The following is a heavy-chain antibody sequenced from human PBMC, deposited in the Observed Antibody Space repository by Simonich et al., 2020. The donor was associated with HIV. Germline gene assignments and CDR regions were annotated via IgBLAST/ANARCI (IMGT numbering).Heavy chain of an antibody. D-gene: IGHD6-13*01. CDR3: TRIRSGSHSSSYDLEERNLLDY. Sequence: EVQLVESGGGLVQPGRSLRLSCTASGFTFGDYAMNWVRQAPGKWLEWVGFIRSKAYGGTTEYAASVKGRYTISGDVTKSIAYLQMNSLKNEDTAVYYCTRIRSGSHSSSYDLEERNLLDYWGQGTLVTVSS. CDR1: GFTFGDYA. V-gene: IGHV3-49*04. J-gene: IGHJ4*02. CDR2: IRSKAYGGTT.